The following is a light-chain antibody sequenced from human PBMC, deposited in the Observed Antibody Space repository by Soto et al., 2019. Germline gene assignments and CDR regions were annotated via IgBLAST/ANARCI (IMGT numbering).Light chain of an antibody. CDR2: AAS. V-gene: IGKV1-9*01. CDR1: QGIDSS. J-gene: IGKJ5*01. CDR3: QQPHDYPIT. Sequence: ILLTQSPSSLSASVGDRVTITCRASQGIDSSFAWYQEKPGKAPKLLIYAASSLQSGVPSRFSGSGSGTDFTLTISSLQPEDFATYYCQQPHDYPITFGQGTRLEIK.